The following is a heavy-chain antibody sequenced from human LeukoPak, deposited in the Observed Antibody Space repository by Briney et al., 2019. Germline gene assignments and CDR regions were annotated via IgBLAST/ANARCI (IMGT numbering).Heavy chain of an antibody. D-gene: IGHD4-17*01. V-gene: IGHV3-15*01. J-gene: IGHJ4*02. Sequence: GGSLRLSCAASGFTFSSYGMSWVRQASGKGLQWVGRIKSKTDGGTTDYAAPVKGRFTISRDDSKNTLYLQMNSLKTEDTAVYYCTTDSTPYDYGERPFDYWGQGTLVTVSS. CDR2: IKSKTDGGTT. CDR1: GFTFSSYG. CDR3: TTDSTPYDYGERPFDY.